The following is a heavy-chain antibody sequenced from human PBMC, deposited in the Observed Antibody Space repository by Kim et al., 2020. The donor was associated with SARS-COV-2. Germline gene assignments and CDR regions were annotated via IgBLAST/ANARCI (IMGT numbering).Heavy chain of an antibody. Sequence: SETLSLTCAVYGGSFSGYYWSWIRQPPGKGLEWIGEINHSGSTNYNPSLKSRVTISVDTSKNQFSLKLSSVTAADTAVYYCARDGYSYGAVDYWGQGTL. J-gene: IGHJ4*02. CDR2: INHSGST. V-gene: IGHV4-34*01. D-gene: IGHD5-18*01. CDR1: GGSFSGYY. CDR3: ARDGYSYGAVDY.